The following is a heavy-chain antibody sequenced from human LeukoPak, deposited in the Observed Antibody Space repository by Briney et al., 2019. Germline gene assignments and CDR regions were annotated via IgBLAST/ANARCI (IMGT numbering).Heavy chain of an antibody. D-gene: IGHD2-15*01. V-gene: IGHV4-59*11. J-gene: IGHJ6*03. Sequence: SETLSLTCTVSGGAITSHYWTWIRQSPVKRLEWIGDISNSGSTSYNPSLKSRVTVSIDTSKNQFSLKLSSVTAADTAVYYCGRDALVGYFSYYYMDVWGKGTTVTVSS. CDR1: GGAITSHY. CDR2: ISNSGST. CDR3: GRDALVGYFSYYYMDV.